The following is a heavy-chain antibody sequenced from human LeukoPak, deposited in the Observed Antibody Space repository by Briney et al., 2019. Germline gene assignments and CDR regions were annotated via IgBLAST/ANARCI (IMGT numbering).Heavy chain of an antibody. D-gene: IGHD5-12*01. V-gene: IGHV4-59*01. CDR1: GDSITSYY. CDR3: ARGPLYSGYDP. Sequence: SETLSLTCTVSGDSITSYYWSWIRQPPGKGLGWIGYIYYNENTNYNPSLQSRVTISVDTSKNHFSLKLSSVTAADTAVYYCARGPLYSGYDPWGLGTLVTVSS. J-gene: IGHJ5*02. CDR2: IYYNENT.